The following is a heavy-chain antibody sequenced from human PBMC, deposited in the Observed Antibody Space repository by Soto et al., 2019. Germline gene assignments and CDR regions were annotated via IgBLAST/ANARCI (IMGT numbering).Heavy chain of an antibody. CDR1: EFSFSTYN. D-gene: IGHD6-13*01. J-gene: IGHJ6*02. V-gene: IGHV3-21*01. CDR3: VRDPAADGHQGLNV. CDR2: ISSTSSHI. Sequence: PGGSLRLSCVASEFSFSTYNMNWVRQAPGKGLEWVSFISSTSSHIHYADSVKGRFTISRDNAKNSLYLQMNSLRAEDTAVYYCVRDPAADGHQGLNVWGQRTMVSASS.